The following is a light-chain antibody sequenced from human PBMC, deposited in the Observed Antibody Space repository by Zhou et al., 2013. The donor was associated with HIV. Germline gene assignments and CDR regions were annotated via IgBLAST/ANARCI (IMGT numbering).Light chain of an antibody. CDR1: QTISSK. Sequence: DIQMTQSPSTLSASVGDRVTIICRTSQTISSKLAWYQQKPGKAPRLLIYKASTLETGVPSRFSGSGSGTEFTLTISSLQPEDFATYYCLQHRRYPRTFGQGTKVEI. V-gene: IGKV1-5*03. CDR3: LQHRRYPRT. J-gene: IGKJ1*01. CDR2: KAS.